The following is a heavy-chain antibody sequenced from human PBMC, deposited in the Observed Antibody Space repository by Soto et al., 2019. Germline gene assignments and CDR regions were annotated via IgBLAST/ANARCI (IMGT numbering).Heavy chain of an antibody. D-gene: IGHD2-15*01. J-gene: IGHJ5*02. V-gene: IGHV1-3*01. CDR3: ARGSYCSGGSCYSVDWFDP. CDR2: INAGNGNT. CDR1: GYTFTSYA. Sequence: ASVKVSCQASGYTFTSYAMHWVRQAPGQRLEWMGWINAGNGNTKYSQKFQGRVTITRDTSASTAYMELSSLRSEDTAVYYCARGSYCSGGSCYSVDWFDPWGQGTLVTVSS.